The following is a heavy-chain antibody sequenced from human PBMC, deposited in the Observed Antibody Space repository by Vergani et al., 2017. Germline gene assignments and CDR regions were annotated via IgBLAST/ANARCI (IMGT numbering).Heavy chain of an antibody. CDR2: ISSSNSTI. J-gene: IGHJ4*02. CDR1: GFTFSSYS. Sequence: EVQLVESGGGLVQPGGSLRLSCAASGFTFSSYSMNWVRQAPGKGLEWVSYISSSNSTIYYADSVKGRFTISRDNSKNTMFLQMNNLRAEDTAVYYCAKDNVPGYYDSSGYCDYWGQGTLVTVSS. CDR3: AKDNVPGYYDSSGYCDY. V-gene: IGHV3-48*01. D-gene: IGHD3-22*01.